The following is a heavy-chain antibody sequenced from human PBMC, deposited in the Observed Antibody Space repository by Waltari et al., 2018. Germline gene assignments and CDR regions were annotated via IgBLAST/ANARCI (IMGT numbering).Heavy chain of an antibody. Sequence: QVQLVQSGAEVKKPGASVKVSCKTSGFTFTSSGISWVRQAPGQGLEWMGWISAYNGNTNSAQKLQGRVTMTTDTSTSTAYMELRSLRSDDTAVYYCARDKSVYSYQPIDYWGQGTLVTVSS. CDR3: ARDKSVYSYQPIDY. CDR2: ISAYNGNT. J-gene: IGHJ4*02. V-gene: IGHV1-18*01. D-gene: IGHD6-13*01. CDR1: GFTFTSSG.